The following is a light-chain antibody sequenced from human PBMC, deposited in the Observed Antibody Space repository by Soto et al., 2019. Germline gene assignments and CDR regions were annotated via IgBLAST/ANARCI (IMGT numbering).Light chain of an antibody. J-gene: IGLJ2*01. CDR1: SSDVGAYNH. CDR3: SSHASGSTLI. V-gene: IGLV2-14*03. CDR2: DVS. Sequence: ALTQPASVSGSPGQSTTISCTGTSSDVGAYNHISWYQQHPGKAPKLLIYDVSNRPSGLSNRFSGSKSGNTASLTIAGLQADDEADYYCSSHASGSTLIFGGGTKVTVL.